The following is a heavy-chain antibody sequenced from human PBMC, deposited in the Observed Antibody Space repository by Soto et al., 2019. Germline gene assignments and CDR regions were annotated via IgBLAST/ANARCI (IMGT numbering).Heavy chain of an antibody. CDR3: ARSRQRKNYYYYWGMDV. CDR2: IIPIFGTA. V-gene: IGHV1-69*13. J-gene: IGHJ6*02. CDR1: GGTFSSYA. Sequence: ASVKVSCKASGGTFSSYAISWVRQAPGQGLEWMGGIIPIFGTANYAQKFQGRVTITADESTSTAYMELSSLRSEDTAVYYCARSRQRKNYYYYWGMDVWGQGTTVTVSS.